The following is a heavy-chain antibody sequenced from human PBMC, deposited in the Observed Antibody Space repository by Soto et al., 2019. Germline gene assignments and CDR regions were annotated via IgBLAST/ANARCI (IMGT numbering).Heavy chain of an antibody. D-gene: IGHD6-19*01. CDR3: AKDRIAVAGTAWSD. J-gene: IGHJ4*02. CDR2: ISGSGGST. V-gene: IGHV3-23*01. Sequence: PGGSLTLSCAASGFTFSSYAMSWVRQAPGKGLEWVSAISGSGGSTYYADSVKGRFTISRDNSKNTLYLQMNSLRAEDTAVYYCAKDRIAVAGTAWSDWGQGTLVTVSS. CDR1: GFTFSSYA.